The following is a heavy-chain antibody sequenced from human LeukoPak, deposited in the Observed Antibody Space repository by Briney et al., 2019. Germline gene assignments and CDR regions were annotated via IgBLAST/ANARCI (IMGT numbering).Heavy chain of an antibody. D-gene: IGHD3-22*01. CDR2: IKSKTDGGTT. Sequence: GGSLRLSCAASGFTFSNAWMSWVRQAPGKGLEWVGRIKSKTDGGTTDYAAAVKGRFTISRDDSKNTLYLQMNSLKTEDTAVYYCTSSITMIVVKALDYWGQGTLVTVSS. CDR3: TSSITMIVVKALDY. CDR1: GFTFSNAW. J-gene: IGHJ4*02. V-gene: IGHV3-15*01.